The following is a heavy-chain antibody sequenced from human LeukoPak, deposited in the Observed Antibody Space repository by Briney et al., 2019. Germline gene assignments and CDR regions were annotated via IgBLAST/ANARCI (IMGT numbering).Heavy chain of an antibody. J-gene: IGHJ4*02. CDR3: ARDGSSWFYFDY. CDR2: IWYDGSNK. V-gene: IGHV3-33*01. Sequence: TGGSLRLSCAASGFTFSSYGMHWVRQAPGKGLEWVAVIWYDGSNKYYADSVKGRFTISRDNSKNTLYLQINSLRAEDTAVYYCARDGSSWFYFDYWGQGTLVTVSS. CDR1: GFTFSSYG. D-gene: IGHD6-13*01.